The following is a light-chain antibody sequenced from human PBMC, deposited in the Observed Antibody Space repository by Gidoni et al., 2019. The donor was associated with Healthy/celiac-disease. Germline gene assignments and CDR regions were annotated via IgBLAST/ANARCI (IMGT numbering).Light chain of an antibody. J-gene: IGLJ3*02. CDR3: SSYAGSNKRV. V-gene: IGLV2-8*01. Sequence: QSALTQPPSASGSPGQSVTISCTGTSSDVGGYNYVSLHQQHPGKAPKLMIYEVSKRPSGVPDCFSGSKSGNTASLTVSGLQAEDEADYYCSSYAGSNKRVFGGGTKLTVL. CDR1: SSDVGGYNY. CDR2: EVS.